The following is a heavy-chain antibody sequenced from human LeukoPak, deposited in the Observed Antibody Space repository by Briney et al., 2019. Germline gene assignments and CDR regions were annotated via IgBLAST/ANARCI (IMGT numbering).Heavy chain of an antibody. D-gene: IGHD6-19*01. J-gene: IGHJ4*02. V-gene: IGHV3-9*01. CDR3: AKDNRRHYTSGPNPDSLH. CDR1: GFIFNNYA. Sequence: GGSLRLSCAGSGFIFNNYAMHWVRQPPGKGLEWVSGISWNSGSIDYADSVKGRSTISRDNAKNSLYLQMDSLRVEDTAFYYCAKDNRRHYTSGPNPDSLHWGQGALVTVSS. CDR2: ISWNSGSI.